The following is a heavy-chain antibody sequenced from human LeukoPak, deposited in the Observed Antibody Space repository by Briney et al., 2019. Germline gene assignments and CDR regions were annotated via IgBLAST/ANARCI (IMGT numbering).Heavy chain of an antibody. D-gene: IGHD1-26*01. Sequence: HAGGSLRLSCAASGFTFSSYAMSWVRQAPGKGLEWVSGVSGRGDNTYYADSVKGRFTISRDNSKNTLYLQMNSLRAEDTAVYYCAKDGEKVGSTYDFDSWGQGTLVTVSS. CDR2: VSGRGDNT. J-gene: IGHJ4*02. V-gene: IGHV3-23*01. CDR3: AKDGEKVGSTYDFDS. CDR1: GFTFSSYA.